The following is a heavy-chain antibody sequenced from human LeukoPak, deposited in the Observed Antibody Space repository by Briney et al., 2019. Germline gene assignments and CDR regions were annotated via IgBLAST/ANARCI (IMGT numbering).Heavy chain of an antibody. Sequence: GGSLRLSCAASGFTFSSYSMNWVRQAPGKGLEWVSSISGSSSYIYYADSVKGRFTISRDNAKNSLYLQMNSLRAEDTAVYYCARDHSYYDSSGYYWGQGTLVTVSS. CDR1: GFTFSSYS. CDR2: ISGSSSYI. D-gene: IGHD3-22*01. V-gene: IGHV3-21*01. CDR3: ARDHSYYDSSGYY. J-gene: IGHJ4*02.